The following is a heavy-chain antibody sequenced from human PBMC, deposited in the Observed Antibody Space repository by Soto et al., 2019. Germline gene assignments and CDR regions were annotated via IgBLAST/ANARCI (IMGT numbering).Heavy chain of an antibody. D-gene: IGHD3-22*01. V-gene: IGHV4-30-4*01. J-gene: IGHJ5*02. CDR2: IYYTGSS. Sequence: SETQSLTCTVSGGSISNDYYYWSWIRQPPGKGLEWIAYIYYTGSSSYNPSLKSRLTISVDTSKNQFSLKLSSVTAADTAVYYCAGTYYYESSGLSWFDPWGQGTLGT. CDR3: AGTYYYESSGLSWFDP. CDR1: GGSISNDYYY.